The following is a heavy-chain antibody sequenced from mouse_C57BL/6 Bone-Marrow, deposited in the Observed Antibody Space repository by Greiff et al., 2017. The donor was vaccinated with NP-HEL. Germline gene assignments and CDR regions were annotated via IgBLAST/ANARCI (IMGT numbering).Heavy chain of an antibody. CDR3: ARGGDYDGSGSDFED. CDR2: IHPNSGST. V-gene: IGHV1-64*01. J-gene: IGHJ1*03. D-gene: IGHD1-1*01. CDR1: GYTFTSYW. Sequence: VQLQQPGAELVKPGASVKLSCKASGYTFTSYWMHWVKQRPGQGLEWIGMIHPNSGSTNYNEKFKSKATLTVDKSSSTAYMQLSSLTSEDSAVYYCARGGDYDGSGSDFEDWGTGTTLTVSS.